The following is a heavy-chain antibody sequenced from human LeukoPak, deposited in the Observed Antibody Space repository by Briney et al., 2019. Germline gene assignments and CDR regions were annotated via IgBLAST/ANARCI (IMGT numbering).Heavy chain of an antibody. CDR1: GFTFSSYG. D-gene: IGHD6-13*01. J-gene: IGHJ6*03. V-gene: IGHV3-33*06. CDR2: IWYDGSNK. CDR3: AKDSPGAAAGTSPNDHMDV. Sequence: GGSLRLSCAASGFTFSSYGMHWVRQAPGKGLEWVAVIWYDGSNKYYADSVKGRFTISRDNSKNTLYLQMNSLRAEDTAVYYCAKDSPGAAAGTSPNDHMDVWGKGTTVTVSS.